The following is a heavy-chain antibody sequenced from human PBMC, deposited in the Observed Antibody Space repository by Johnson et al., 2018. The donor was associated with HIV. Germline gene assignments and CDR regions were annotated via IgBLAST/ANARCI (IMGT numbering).Heavy chain of an antibody. D-gene: IGHD5-12*01. V-gene: IGHV3-30*03. CDR3: ATGDDDGF. J-gene: IGHJ3*01. CDR2: ISDDGWNK. Sequence: QVQLVESGGGLVKPGGSLRLSCAASGFTFSSFGMHWVRQDPGKGLEWMTIISDDGWNKNYADSVKGRFTLSRDNSKNTLELQMNSLRTEDTAVYYWATGDDDGFWGLGTMVTISS. CDR1: GFTFSSFG.